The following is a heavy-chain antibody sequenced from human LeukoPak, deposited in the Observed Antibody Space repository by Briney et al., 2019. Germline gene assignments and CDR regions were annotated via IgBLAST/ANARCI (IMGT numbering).Heavy chain of an antibody. J-gene: IGHJ4*02. CDR1: GYTFTSYG. CDR3: ARSGYYDFWSGYYNPTQFDY. Sequence: ASVKVSCKASGYTFTSYGISWVRQAPGQGLEWMGWISAYSGNTNYAQKLQGRVTMTTDTSTSTAYMELRSLRSDDTAVYYCARSGYYDFWSGYYNPTQFDYWGQGTLITVSS. CDR2: ISAYSGNT. V-gene: IGHV1-18*01. D-gene: IGHD3-3*01.